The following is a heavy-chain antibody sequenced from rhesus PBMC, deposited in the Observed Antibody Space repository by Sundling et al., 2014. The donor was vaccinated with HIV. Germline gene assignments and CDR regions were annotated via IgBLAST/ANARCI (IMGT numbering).Heavy chain of an antibody. CDR2: IGGSSGTT. J-gene: IGHJ4*01. V-gene: IGHV4-165*02. Sequence: QVQLQESGPGLVKPSETLSLTCAVSGGSISGYSWNWIRQVPGKGLEWIGYIGGSSGTTYYNPSLKSRVTIATDTSKKHFSLNLNSVNGADTAVYYCVRSLYSVNGYYFDSWGQGVLLTVSS. CDR1: GGSISGYS. CDR3: VRSLYSVNGYYFDS. D-gene: IGHD1-44*01.